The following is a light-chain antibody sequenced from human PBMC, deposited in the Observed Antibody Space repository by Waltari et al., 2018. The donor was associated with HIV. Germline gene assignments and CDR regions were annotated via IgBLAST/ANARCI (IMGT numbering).Light chain of an antibody. CDR3: SSYSATNTVV. J-gene: IGLJ2*01. Sequence: QSALTQPPSVSGSPGQSVTISCAGTNSDIGGYDRVSWYHQPPGTAPKLLIYEVTKRPSGVPGRFSASKSGTTASLTISGLQAGDEGDYYCSSYSATNTVVFGGGTKLTVL. CDR1: NSDIGGYDR. V-gene: IGLV2-18*02. CDR2: EVT.